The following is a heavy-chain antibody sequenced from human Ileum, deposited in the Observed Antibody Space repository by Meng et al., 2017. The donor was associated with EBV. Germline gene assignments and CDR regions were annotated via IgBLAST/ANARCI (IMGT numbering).Heavy chain of an antibody. D-gene: IGHD6-25*01. Sequence: EVRLGGSGETLVQPGGSLRLACAASGFTFSSYWMHWVRQAPGQGLVWVSRTNEDGRITNYADSVKGRFTISRDNTKNTLYLQMNSLRAEDTAVYFCSRDLAGSDDDWGQGTLVTVSS. CDR3: SRDLAGSDDD. CDR1: GFTFSSYW. CDR2: TNEDGRIT. V-gene: IGHV3-74*01. J-gene: IGHJ4*02.